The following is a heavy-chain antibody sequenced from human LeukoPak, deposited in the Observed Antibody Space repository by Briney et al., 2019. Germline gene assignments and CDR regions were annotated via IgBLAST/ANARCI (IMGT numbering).Heavy chain of an antibody. D-gene: IGHD6-19*01. V-gene: IGHV3-30*04. J-gene: IGHJ4*02. CDR1: GFTFSSYA. CDR3: ARSKVVGSGWYGDFDY. CDR2: ISYDGSNK. Sequence: PGGSLRLSCAASGFTFSSYAMHWVRQDPGKGLEWVAVISYDGSNKYYADSVKGRFTIYRDNSKNTLYLQMNSLRAEDTAVYYCARSKVVGSGWYGDFDYWGQGTLVTVSS.